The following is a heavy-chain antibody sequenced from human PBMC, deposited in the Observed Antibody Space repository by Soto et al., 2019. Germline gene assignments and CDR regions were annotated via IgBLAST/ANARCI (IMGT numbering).Heavy chain of an antibody. D-gene: IGHD6-13*01. CDR1: GFTFSSYA. Sequence: TGGSLRLSCAASGFTFSSYAMSWVRQAPGKGLEWVSAISGSGGSTYYADSVKGRFTISRDNSKNTLYLQMNSLRAEDTAVYYCAKDIGLQAAAGTFGWVPYPKDNWFDPWGQGTLVTVSS. CDR3: AKDIGLQAAAGTFGWVPYPKDNWFDP. V-gene: IGHV3-23*01. CDR2: ISGSGGST. J-gene: IGHJ5*02.